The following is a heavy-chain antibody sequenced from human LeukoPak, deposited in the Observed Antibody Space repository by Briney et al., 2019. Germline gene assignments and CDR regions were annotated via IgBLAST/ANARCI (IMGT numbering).Heavy chain of an antibody. D-gene: IGHD6-19*01. CDR1: GFTFSSYA. Sequence: GGSLRLSCAASGFTFSSYAMSWVRQAPGKGLEWLSAISGSGGSTYYADSVKGRFTISRDNSKNTLYLQMNSLRAEDTAVYYCVKSKQWLVGTFDYWGQGTLVTVSS. J-gene: IGHJ4*02. CDR2: ISGSGGST. CDR3: VKSKQWLVGTFDY. V-gene: IGHV3-23*01.